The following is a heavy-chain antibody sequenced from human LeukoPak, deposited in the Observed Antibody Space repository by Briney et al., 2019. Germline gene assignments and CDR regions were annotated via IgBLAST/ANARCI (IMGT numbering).Heavy chain of an antibody. CDR1: GFTFSSYA. CDR2: ISYDGSNK. V-gene: IGHV3-30*01. Sequence: PGRSLRLSCAASGFTFSSYAMHWVRQAPGKGLEWVAVISYDGSNKYYADSVKGRFTISRDNSKNTLYLQMNSLRAEDTAVYYCARARGVGRYYYYYMGVWGKGTTVTVSS. J-gene: IGHJ6*03. CDR3: ARARGVGRYYYYYMGV. D-gene: IGHD3-10*01.